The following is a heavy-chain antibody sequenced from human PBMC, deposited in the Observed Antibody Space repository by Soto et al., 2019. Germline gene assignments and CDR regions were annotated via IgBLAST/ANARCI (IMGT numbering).Heavy chain of an antibody. Sequence: QVQLVQSGAEVKKPESSVKVSCKAPGGTFSTYAISWVRQAPGQGLEWMGGIIPMFGTANYAQRFQDRVTITADESTNTVYMELSSLRSEATAVYFWAIGIQLWLRRINNGYSGWGQGTLVTGSS. CDR3: AIGIQLWLRRINNGYSG. J-gene: IGHJ4*02. CDR1: GGTFSTYA. D-gene: IGHD5-18*01. CDR2: IIPMFGTA. V-gene: IGHV1-69*12.